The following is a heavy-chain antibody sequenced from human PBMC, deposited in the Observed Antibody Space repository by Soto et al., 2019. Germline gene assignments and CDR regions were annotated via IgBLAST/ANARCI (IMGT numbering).Heavy chain of an antibody. Sequence: EVQLLESGGDLVQPGGSLRISCAASGLTFSAYSMTWLRQAPGKGLQWVSTISNSGGSTYYIDSVKGRFTISRDNSKNTLYLQMNSLRAEDTAVYYCAKDWTSIWGQGTMVTVSS. CDR1: GLTFSAYS. J-gene: IGHJ3*02. CDR2: ISNSGGST. CDR3: AKDWTSI. V-gene: IGHV3-23*01. D-gene: IGHD3-3*01.